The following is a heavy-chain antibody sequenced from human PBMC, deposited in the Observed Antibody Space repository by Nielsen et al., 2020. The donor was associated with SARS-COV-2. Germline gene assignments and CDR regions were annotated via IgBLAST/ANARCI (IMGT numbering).Heavy chain of an antibody. CDR2: INHSGST. D-gene: IGHD6-6*01. Sequence: RQAPGKGLEWIGEINHSGSTNYNPSPKSRVTISVDTSKNQFSLKLSSVTAADTAVYYCARDLAARYWFDPWGQGTLVTVSS. V-gene: IGHV4-34*01. CDR3: ARDLAARYWFDP. J-gene: IGHJ5*02.